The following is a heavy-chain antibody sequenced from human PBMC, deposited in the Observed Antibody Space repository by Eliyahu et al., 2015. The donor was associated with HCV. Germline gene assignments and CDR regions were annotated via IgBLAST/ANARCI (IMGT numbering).Heavy chain of an antibody. CDR1: GGTFSSYA. Sequence: QVQLVQSGAEVKKPGSSVKVSCKASGGTFSSYAXSWVRQAPGQGLEWMGRIIPILGIANYAQKFQGRVTITADKSTSTAYMELSSLRSEDTAVYYCARGGSGYCSGGSCYPTVWGQGTTVTVSS. D-gene: IGHD2-15*01. J-gene: IGHJ6*02. CDR2: IIPILGIA. V-gene: IGHV1-69*04. CDR3: ARGGSGYCSGGSCYPTV.